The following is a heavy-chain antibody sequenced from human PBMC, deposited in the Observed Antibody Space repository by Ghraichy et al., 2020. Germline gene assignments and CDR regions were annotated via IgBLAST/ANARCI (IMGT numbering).Heavy chain of an antibody. CDR3: ARGGRYSDRSGSFDD. J-gene: IGHJ4*02. CDR1: NGSVTGYY. V-gene: IGHV4-59*02. D-gene: IGHD3-22*01. Sequence: SETLSLTCSVSNGSVTGYYWSWLRQPPGQGLEWIAYIYSSGTTYYNPSLQSRVTISIDTSKNQISLKVTSLTAADTAVYYCARGGRYSDRSGSFDDWGQGTLVTVTS. CDR2: IYSSGTT.